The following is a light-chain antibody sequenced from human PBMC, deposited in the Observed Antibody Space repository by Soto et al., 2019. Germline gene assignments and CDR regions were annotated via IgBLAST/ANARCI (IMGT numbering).Light chain of an antibody. CDR1: QSINSK. Sequence: EILMTQSPATLSVSPGERATLSCRASQSINSKLAWYQQKPGQTPRLLISGASTRATEFPTRFSGDGSGTEFTLSISSLQSEDFAVYFCQQYGTSPRTFGQGTKVEIK. CDR3: QQYGTSPRT. J-gene: IGKJ1*01. V-gene: IGKV3-15*01. CDR2: GAS.